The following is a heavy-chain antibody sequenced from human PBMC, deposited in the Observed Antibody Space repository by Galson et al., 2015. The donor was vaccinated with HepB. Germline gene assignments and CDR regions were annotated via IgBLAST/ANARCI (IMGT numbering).Heavy chain of an antibody. D-gene: IGHD4-17*01. CDR1: GYTFTSYY. Sequence: SVKVSCKASGYTFTSYYMHWVRQAPGQGLEWMGIINPSGGSTSYAQKLQGRVTMTRDTSTSTVYMELSSLRSEDTAVHYCARARRPISLYGDAFDIWGQGTMVTVSS. CDR2: INPSGGST. CDR3: ARARRPISLYGDAFDI. V-gene: IGHV1-46*04. J-gene: IGHJ3*02.